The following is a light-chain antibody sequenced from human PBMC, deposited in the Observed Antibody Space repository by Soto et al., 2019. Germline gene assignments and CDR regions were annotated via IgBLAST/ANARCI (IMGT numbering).Light chain of an antibody. J-gene: IGKJ1*01. CDR1: QSVSSTY. CDR3: QQYGNSFVG. CDR2: GAS. Sequence: EIVLTQSPCTLSLSPGGRATLSCRASQSVSSTYLAWYQHRPGQAPRLLIYGASSRATGIPDRFSGSGSGTDSTLIISRLEPEDFAVYYCQQYGNSFVGFGQGTKVDIK. V-gene: IGKV3-20*01.